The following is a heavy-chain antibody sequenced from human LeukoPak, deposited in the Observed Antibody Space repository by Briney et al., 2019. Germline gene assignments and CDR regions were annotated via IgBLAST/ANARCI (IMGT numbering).Heavy chain of an antibody. CDR3: AKGGKYSGSGSPDY. J-gene: IGHJ4*02. CDR2: ISGSGGNT. CDR1: GFTFSTYA. V-gene: IGHV3-23*01. D-gene: IGHD6-6*01. Sequence: GGSLTLSCAPSGFTFSTYAMSWVRQAPGQGLEWFSGISGSGGNTYYADTVKGRFTISRDNSYNTLYLQMNSLRAEDTAVYYCAKGGKYSGSGSPDYWGQGTLVTVSS.